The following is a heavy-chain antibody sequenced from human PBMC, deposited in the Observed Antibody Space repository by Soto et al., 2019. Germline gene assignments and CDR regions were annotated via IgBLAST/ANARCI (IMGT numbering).Heavy chain of an antibody. Sequence: QVLLVQSGAEVKKPGASVKVSCKASGYTFISYGIAWVRQAPGQGLEWMGWISTYNGNIKYAQKLQGRVTMTTDTSTSTADMELRSLRSDDTAVYYCALDASNWNYGYFNYWGQGTLVSVSS. J-gene: IGHJ4*02. CDR3: ALDASNWNYGYFNY. V-gene: IGHV1-18*01. D-gene: IGHD1-7*01. CDR2: ISTYNGNI. CDR1: GYTFISYG.